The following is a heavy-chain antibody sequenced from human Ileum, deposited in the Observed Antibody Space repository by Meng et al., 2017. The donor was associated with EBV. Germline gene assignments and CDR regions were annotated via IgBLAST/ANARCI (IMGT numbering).Heavy chain of an antibody. CDR2: FYHSGTT. Sequence: QPPGKALEGMRKFYHSGTTNNTPYLNSAVSISVDKAKNHFTLKLSSVTAADTAVYYCARADKVRFDYWGQGTLVTVSS. J-gene: IGHJ4*02. CDR3: ARADKVRFDY. V-gene: IGHV4-4*02.